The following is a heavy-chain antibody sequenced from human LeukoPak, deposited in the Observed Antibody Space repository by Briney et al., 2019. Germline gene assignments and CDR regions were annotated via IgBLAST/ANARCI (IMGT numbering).Heavy chain of an antibody. J-gene: IGHJ4*02. CDR1: GGSISSSSYY. V-gene: IGHV4-39*07. CDR2: IYHSGST. D-gene: IGHD2-2*01. Sequence: PSETLSLTCTVSGGSISSSSYYWGWIRQPPGKGLEWIGSIYHSGSTYYNPSLKSRVTISVDTSKNQFSLKLSSVTAADTAVYYCARSQYQLLHIDYWGQGTLVTVSS. CDR3: ARSQYQLLHIDY.